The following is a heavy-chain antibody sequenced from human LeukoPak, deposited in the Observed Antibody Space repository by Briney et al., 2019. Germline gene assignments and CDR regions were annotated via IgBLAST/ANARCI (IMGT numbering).Heavy chain of an antibody. J-gene: IGHJ4*02. CDR2: IHYSGST. V-gene: IGHV4-59*13. CDR1: GGSISRYY. Sequence: NPSETLSLTCTVSGGSISRYYGNWIRQPPEERLEGIGWIHYSGSTAYNPSLERRVTMSVDTSKNHISLKMTSVTAADTATYYCARWGYFDSSGYFVVDYWGQGALVTVSS. D-gene: IGHD3-22*01. CDR3: ARWGYFDSSGYFVVDY.